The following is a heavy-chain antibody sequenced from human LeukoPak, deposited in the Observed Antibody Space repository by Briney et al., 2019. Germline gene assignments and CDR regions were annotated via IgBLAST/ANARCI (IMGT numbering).Heavy chain of an antibody. CDR1: GFPFSDYW. CDR2: INSDGSRI. CDR3: ATSPAISRD. D-gene: IGHD2-2*01. Sequence: PGGSLRLSCAASGFPFSDYWMHWVRQVPGKGLEWVSRINSDGSRISYADSVRGRFTISRDNARNTVFLQMNSLRVEDTAVYYCATSPAISRDWGQGTLVSVSS. V-gene: IGHV3-74*01. J-gene: IGHJ4*02.